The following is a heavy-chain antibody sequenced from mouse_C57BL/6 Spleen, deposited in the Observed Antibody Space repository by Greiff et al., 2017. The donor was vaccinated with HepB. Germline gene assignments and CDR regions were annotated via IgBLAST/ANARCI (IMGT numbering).Heavy chain of an antibody. CDR2: IWRGGST. J-gene: IGHJ4*01. CDR1: GFSLTSYG. CDR3: AKKDESAPLAMDY. V-gene: IGHV2-5*01. Sequence: QVQLQQSGPGLVQPSQSLSITCTVSGFSLTSYGVHWVRQSPGKGLEWLGVIWRGGSTDYNAAFMSRLSITKDNSKSQVFFKMNSLQADDTAIYYCAKKDESAPLAMDYWGQGTSVTVSS. D-gene: IGHD6-1*01.